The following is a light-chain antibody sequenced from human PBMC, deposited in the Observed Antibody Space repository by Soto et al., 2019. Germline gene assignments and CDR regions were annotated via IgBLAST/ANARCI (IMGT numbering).Light chain of an antibody. Sequence: QSVLTQPASVSGSPGQSITMSCAGASNDVGNYNLVSWYQQYPGKAPKLIIYEGNKRPSGVSNRFSGSGSGNTASLTISGLQAEDAADYYCCSYTGSSTSFGGGTKVTVL. J-gene: IGLJ3*02. V-gene: IGLV2-23*01. CDR3: CSYTGSSTS. CDR1: SNDVGNYNL. CDR2: EGN.